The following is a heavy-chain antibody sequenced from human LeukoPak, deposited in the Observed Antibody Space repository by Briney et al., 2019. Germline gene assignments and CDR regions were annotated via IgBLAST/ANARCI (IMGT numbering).Heavy chain of an antibody. CDR2: IRYDGSNK. Sequence: GGPLRLSCAASGFTFSSYGMHWVRQAPGKGLEWVAFIRYDGSNKYYADSVKGRFTISRDNSKNTLYLQMNSLRAEDTAVYYCAKVYYYGSGRRFDAFDIWGQGTMVTVSS. CDR3: AKVYYYGSGRRFDAFDI. J-gene: IGHJ3*02. V-gene: IGHV3-30*02. D-gene: IGHD3-10*01. CDR1: GFTFSSYG.